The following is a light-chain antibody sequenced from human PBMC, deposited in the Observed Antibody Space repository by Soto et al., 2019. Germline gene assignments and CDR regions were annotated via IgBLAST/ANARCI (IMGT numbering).Light chain of an antibody. V-gene: IGKV3-15*01. CDR3: QHYSNWPPT. Sequence: EMVMTQSPATLSVSPGERVTLSCRASESVHSNLAWYQQKPGQGPSLLIYYASTRVTGVPGRFSGSGYGTEFPLTISSLQSEDFGVYYCQHYSNWPPTFGPGTKVEIK. J-gene: IGKJ3*01. CDR2: YAS. CDR1: ESVHSN.